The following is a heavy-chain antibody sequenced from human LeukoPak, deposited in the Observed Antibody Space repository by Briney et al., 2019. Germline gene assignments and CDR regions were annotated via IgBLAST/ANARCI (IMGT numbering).Heavy chain of an antibody. J-gene: IGHJ4*02. CDR3: SKGSSGSYLTDFDY. V-gene: IGHV3-11*01. CDR2: ISSGGTII. Sequence: AGGSLRLSCAASGFTFSDYYMSWIRQAPGKGLEWVSYISSGGTIIFYADSVKGRFTISRDNAKNSLFLQMNSLRAEDTALYYCSKGSSGSYLTDFDYWGQGTLVTVSS. D-gene: IGHD1-26*01. CDR1: GFTFSDYY.